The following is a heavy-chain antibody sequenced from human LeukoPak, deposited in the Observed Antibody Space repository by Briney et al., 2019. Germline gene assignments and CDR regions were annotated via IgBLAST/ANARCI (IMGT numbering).Heavy chain of an antibody. V-gene: IGHV4-38-2*02. CDR3: TREGVVGATAFDY. J-gene: IGHJ4*02. D-gene: IGHD1-26*01. CDR2: IYHSGST. CDR1: SYSISSGYY. Sequence: SETLSLICTVSSYSISSGYYWGWIRQPPGKGLEWIGNIYHSGSTYYNPSLKSRVTISVDTSKNQFSLKLSSVTAADTAVYYCTREGVVGATAFDYWGQGTLVTVSS.